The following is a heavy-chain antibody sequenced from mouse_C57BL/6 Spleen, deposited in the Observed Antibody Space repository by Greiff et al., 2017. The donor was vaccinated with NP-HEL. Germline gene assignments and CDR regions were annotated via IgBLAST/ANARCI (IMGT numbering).Heavy chain of an antibody. J-gene: IGHJ3*01. Sequence: VHVKQSGPELVKPGASVKISCKASGYSFTDYNMNWVKQSNGKSLEWIGVINPNYGTTSYNQKFKGKATLTVDQSSSTAYMQLNSLTSEDSAVYYCAGWLLNAWFAYWGQGTLVTVSA. V-gene: IGHV1-39*01. CDR1: GYSFTDYN. CDR3: AGWLLNAWFAY. D-gene: IGHD2-3*01. CDR2: INPNYGTT.